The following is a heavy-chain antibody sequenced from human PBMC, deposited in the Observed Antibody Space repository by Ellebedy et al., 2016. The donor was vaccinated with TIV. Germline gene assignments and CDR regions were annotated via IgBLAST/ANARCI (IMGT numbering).Heavy chain of an antibody. CDR2: ISGSSNTK. V-gene: IGHV3-48*04. CDR1: GSTFSSYS. D-gene: IGHD2-8*01. J-gene: IGHJ5*02. CDR3: ARNGYCTPSNCRSYNWFDP. Sequence: PGGSLRLSCAVSGSTFSSYSMTWVRKAPGKGLEWVSYISGSSNTKHYADSVKGRFTVSRDNAKNSLYLQMNSLTVDDTAEYNCARNGYCTPSNCRSYNWFDPWGQGTLVTVSS.